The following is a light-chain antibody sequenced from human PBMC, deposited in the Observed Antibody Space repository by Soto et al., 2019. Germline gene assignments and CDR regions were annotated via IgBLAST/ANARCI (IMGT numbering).Light chain of an antibody. CDR1: SSDVGRYNY. Sequence: QSVLTQPASVSGSPGQSITISCTGTSSDVGRYNYVSWYQQYPGRAPKLIIFDVTNRPSGVSPRFSGSKSGNTASLTISGLQAVDEADYYCNSYTGTSARYAFGTWTKVTVL. V-gene: IGLV2-14*03. CDR3: NSYTGTSARYA. J-gene: IGLJ1*01. CDR2: DVT.